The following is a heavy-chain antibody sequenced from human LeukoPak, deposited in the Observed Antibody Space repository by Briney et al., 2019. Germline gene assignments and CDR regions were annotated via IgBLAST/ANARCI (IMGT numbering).Heavy chain of an antibody. CDR1: GFTVSNNY. CDR3: ARDRAVAGHFDY. CDR2: IHSGGST. V-gene: IGHV3-53*01. Sequence: GGSLRLSCAASGFTVSNNYMNWVRQAPGKGLEWVSVIHSGGSTYYADSVKGRFTISRDNSKNTLYLQMNSLRAEDTAVYYCARDRAVAGHFDYWGQGTLVTVSS. D-gene: IGHD6-19*01. J-gene: IGHJ4*02.